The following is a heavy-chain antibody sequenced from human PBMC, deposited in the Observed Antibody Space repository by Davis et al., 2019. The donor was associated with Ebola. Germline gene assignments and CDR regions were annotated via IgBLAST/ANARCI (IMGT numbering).Heavy chain of an antibody. V-gene: IGHV4-59*12. Sequence: PSETLSLTCSVSGGSIITYYWSWIRQPPGKGLEWIGEVYHGGTTNYNPSLKSRVTISVDMSKNYFTLMLTSVTAADTAVYYCTTYSYGTFLFPDYWGQGILVTVSS. CDR3: TTYSYGTFLFPDY. CDR1: GGSIITYY. D-gene: IGHD5-18*01. CDR2: VYHGGTT. J-gene: IGHJ4*02.